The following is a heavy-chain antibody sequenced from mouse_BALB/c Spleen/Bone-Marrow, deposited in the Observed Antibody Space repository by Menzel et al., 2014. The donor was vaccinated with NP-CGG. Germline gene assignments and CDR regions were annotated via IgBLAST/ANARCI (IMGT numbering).Heavy chain of an antibody. CDR2: IWGGGNT. J-gene: IGHJ4*01. Sequence: VKLMESGPGLVAPSQSLSITCTVSGFSLXRYSIHWVRQPPGEGLEWLGVIWGGGNTDYNSALKSRLSISKDNSKSQVFLKMNSLQTDDTAMYYCARFITTGTMDYWGQGTSVTVSS. V-gene: IGHV2-6-4*01. CDR1: GFSLXRYS. D-gene: IGHD1-1*01. CDR3: ARFITTGTMDY.